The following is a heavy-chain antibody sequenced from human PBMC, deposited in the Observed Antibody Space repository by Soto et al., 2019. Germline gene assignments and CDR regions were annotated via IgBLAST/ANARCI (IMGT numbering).Heavy chain of an antibody. CDR2: INPNSGGT. J-gene: IGHJ3*02. CDR1: GSAFAGES. CDR3: ARPIAAAGYDAFDI. D-gene: IGHD6-13*01. Sequence: ASVKVCCKASGSAFAGESLDLVRQSSGPGLEWMGWINPNSGGTNYAQKFQGWVTMTRDTSISTAYMELSRLRSDDTAVYYCARPIAAAGYDAFDIWGQGTMVNVSS. V-gene: IGHV1-2*04.